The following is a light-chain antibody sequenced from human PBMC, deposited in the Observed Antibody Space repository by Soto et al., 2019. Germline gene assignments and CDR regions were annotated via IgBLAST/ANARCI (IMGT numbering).Light chain of an antibody. CDR1: HSISSY. CDR3: QQYGSSGT. Sequence: EIVLTQSPATLSLSPGERATLSCMASHSISSYLAWYQQKPGQPPRLLIYDASRRATGIPDRFSGSGSGTDFTLTISRLEPEDFAVYYCQQYGSSGTFGQGTKVDIK. J-gene: IGKJ1*01. V-gene: IGKV3-20*01. CDR2: DAS.